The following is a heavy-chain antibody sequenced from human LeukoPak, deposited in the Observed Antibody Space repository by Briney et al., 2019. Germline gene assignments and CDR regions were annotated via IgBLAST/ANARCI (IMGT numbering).Heavy chain of an antibody. D-gene: IGHD6-6*01. J-gene: IGHJ4*02. V-gene: IGHV4-39*07. CDR2: IYYSGST. CDR1: GGSISSSSYY. Sequence: SETLSLTCTVSGGSISSSSYYWGWIRQPPGKGLEWIRSIYYSGSTYYNPSLKSRVTISVDTSKNQFSLKPSSVTAADTAVYYCARYSSSDGYWGQGTLVTVSS. CDR3: ARYSSSDGY.